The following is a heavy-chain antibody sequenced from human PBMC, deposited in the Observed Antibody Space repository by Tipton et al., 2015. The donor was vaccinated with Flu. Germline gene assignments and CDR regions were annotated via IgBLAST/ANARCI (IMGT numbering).Heavy chain of an antibody. J-gene: IGHJ4*02. CDR3: AREGRNSGGLDY. CDR2: VHYSGST. Sequence: LSLTCTVSGGSISSSSYHWGWIRQPPGMGLEWIGSVHYSGSTYQNPSLESRVTISVDTSKKQFSLKLSSVTAADTAVYFCAREGRNSGGLDYWGQGTLVTVSS. CDR1: GGSISSSSYH. D-gene: IGHD1-26*01. V-gene: IGHV4-39*07.